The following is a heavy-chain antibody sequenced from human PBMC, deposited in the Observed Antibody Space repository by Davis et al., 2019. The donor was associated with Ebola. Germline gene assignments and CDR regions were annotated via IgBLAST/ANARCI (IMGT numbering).Heavy chain of an antibody. CDR1: GFTFSSYA. CDR2: ISGSGGST. J-gene: IGHJ6*02. V-gene: IGHV3-23*01. D-gene: IGHD2-2*01. Sequence: GESLKISCAASGFTFSSYAMSWVRQAPGKGLEWVSAISGSGGSTYYADSVKGRFTISRDNSKNTLYLQMNSLRAEDTAVYYCANLVVPAATGYYYYGMDVWGQGTTVTVSS. CDR3: ANLVVPAATGYYYYGMDV.